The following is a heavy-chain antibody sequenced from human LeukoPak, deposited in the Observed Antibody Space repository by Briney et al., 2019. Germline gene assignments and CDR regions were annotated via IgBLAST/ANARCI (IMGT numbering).Heavy chain of an antibody. D-gene: IGHD2-21*02. J-gene: IGHJ3*01. CDR1: AFDFSAYE. Sequence: GGSLRLSRAASAFDFSAYEMNWVRQAPGKGLEWISRINNPGSSATYADALKGRFTMSRDNGKNTGHLQMDGLRADDTAIYYCARTCSSPPSCLSITLVFWGQGTLVTVSS. V-gene: IGHV3-74*03. CDR3: ARTCSSPPSCLSITLVF. CDR2: INNPGSSA.